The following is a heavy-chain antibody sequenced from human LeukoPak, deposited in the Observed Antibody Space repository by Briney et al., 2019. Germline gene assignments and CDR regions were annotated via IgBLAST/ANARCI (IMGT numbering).Heavy chain of an antibody. J-gene: IGHJ4*02. CDR1: GFTFSSYA. CDR2: ISYDGSNK. CDR3: ARDMVRGVIAYYFDY. Sequence: GGSLRLSCAASGFTFSSYAMHWVCQAPGKGLEGVAVISYDGSNKYYADSVKGRFTISRDNSKNTLYLQMNSLRAEDTAVYYCARDMVRGVIAYYFDYWGQGTLVTVSS. D-gene: IGHD3-10*01. V-gene: IGHV3-30*04.